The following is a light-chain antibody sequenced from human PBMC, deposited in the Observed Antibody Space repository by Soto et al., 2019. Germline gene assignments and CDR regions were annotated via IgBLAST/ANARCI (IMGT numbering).Light chain of an antibody. Sequence: QSVLTQPRSVSGSPGQSVTISCTGTSSDVGGYNYVSWYQHHPGKAPKLMIYDVSERPSGVPDRFSGSKSGNTASLTISGLQSEYEADYYCCSYSGSYTYVFGTGTKLTVL. J-gene: IGLJ1*01. V-gene: IGLV2-11*01. CDR2: DVS. CDR3: CSYSGSYTYV. CDR1: SSDVGGYNY.